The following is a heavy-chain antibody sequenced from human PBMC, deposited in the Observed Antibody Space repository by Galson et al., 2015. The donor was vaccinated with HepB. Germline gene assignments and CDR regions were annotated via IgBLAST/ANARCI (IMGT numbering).Heavy chain of an antibody. Sequence: SLRLSCAASGFTFGAYEMNWVRQAPGKGLEWISYISSNGYMIYYAESVKGRLTVSRGNARDSLYLQMNSLRVEDTAVYYCVRDDALWSWYFDSWGQGILVTVSS. V-gene: IGHV3-48*03. J-gene: IGHJ4*02. D-gene: IGHD3-10*01. CDR3: VRDDALWSWYFDS. CDR1: GFTFGAYE. CDR2: ISSNGYMI.